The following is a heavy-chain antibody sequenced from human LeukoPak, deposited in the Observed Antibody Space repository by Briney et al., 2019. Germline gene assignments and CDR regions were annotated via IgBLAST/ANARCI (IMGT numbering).Heavy chain of an antibody. CDR2: IGIAGDT. Sequence: GGSLRLSCAASGFTFSSYDMHWVRQVTGKRLEWVSAIGIAGDTYYLDSVKGRFTISRENAKNSLYLQMNSLRAGDTAVYYCARGGDRDYWGQGTLVTVSS. V-gene: IGHV3-13*04. CDR3: ARGGDRDY. J-gene: IGHJ4*02. CDR1: GFTFSSYD.